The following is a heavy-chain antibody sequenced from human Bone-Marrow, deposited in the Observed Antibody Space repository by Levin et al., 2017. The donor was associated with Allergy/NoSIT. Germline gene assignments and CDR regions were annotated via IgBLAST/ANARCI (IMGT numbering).Heavy chain of an antibody. D-gene: IGHD3-10*01. Sequence: SETLSLTCSVSGGSTDSGDYYWTWLRQSPERGLEWIGSIHHSGSTYSNPSLRSRLTVSLESSHFSLTLTSMTAADAAVYYCARGLSLTRGVTPSPRNWFHPWGHGTPVIVSS. CDR3: ARGLSLTRGVTPSPRNWFHP. J-gene: IGHJ5*02. CDR1: GGSTDSGDYY. V-gene: IGHV4-30-4*01. CDR2: IHHSGST.